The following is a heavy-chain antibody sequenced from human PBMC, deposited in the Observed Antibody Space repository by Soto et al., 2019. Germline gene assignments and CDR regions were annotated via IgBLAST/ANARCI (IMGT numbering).Heavy chain of an antibody. CDR2: ISYDGSNK. J-gene: IGHJ4*02. CDR3: AKDRRRDGYNNGFDY. V-gene: IGHV3-30*04. D-gene: IGHD4-4*01. Sequence: PGGSLRLSCAASGFTFSTYAMHWVRQAPGKGLEWVAVISYDGSNKHYADSVKGRFTISRDNSKNTLYLQMNSLRAEDTAVYYCAKDRRRDGYNNGFDYWGQGTLVTVSS. CDR1: GFTFSTYA.